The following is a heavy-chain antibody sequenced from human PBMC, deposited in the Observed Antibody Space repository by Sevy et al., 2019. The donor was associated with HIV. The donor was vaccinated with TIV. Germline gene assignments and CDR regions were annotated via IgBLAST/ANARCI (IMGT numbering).Heavy chain of an antibody. CDR3: ARGPNYDDYANWFDP. J-gene: IGHJ5*02. CDR2: IYTSGST. CDR1: GGSISSYY. V-gene: IGHV4-4*07. D-gene: IGHD4-17*01. Sequence: SETLSLTCTVSGGSISSYYWSWIRQPAGKGLEWIGRIYTSGSTNYNPSLKSRVTMSVDMSKNQFSLKLNSVTAADTAVYYCARGPNYDDYANWFDPWGQGTLVTVSS.